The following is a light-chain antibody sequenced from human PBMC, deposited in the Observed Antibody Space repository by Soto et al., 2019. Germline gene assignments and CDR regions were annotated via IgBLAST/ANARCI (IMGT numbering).Light chain of an antibody. CDR2: DAS. J-gene: IGKJ1*01. CDR1: QSISSW. CDR3: QQFTTSPWT. Sequence: DIRMSQSRSTVAACVGDRVTVTCRASQSISSWLAWYQQKPGKAPKLLIYDASSLESGVPSRFSGSGSGTEITLTISRLQPDDFATYSCQQFTTSPWTFGQGTKVDI. V-gene: IGKV1-5*01.